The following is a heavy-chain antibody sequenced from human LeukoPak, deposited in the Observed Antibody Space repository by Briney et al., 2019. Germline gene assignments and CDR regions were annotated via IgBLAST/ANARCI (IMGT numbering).Heavy chain of an antibody. CDR2: IYHSGST. Sequence: PSETLSLTCAVSGGSISGSNWWSWVRQPPGKGLEWIGEIYHSGSTNYNPSLKSRVTISVDKTKNQFSLKLSSVTAADTAVYYCARRGIVVVVAASHFDYWGQGTLVTVSS. V-gene: IGHV4-4*02. CDR3: ARRGIVVVVAASHFDY. CDR1: GGSISGSNW. D-gene: IGHD2-15*01. J-gene: IGHJ4*02.